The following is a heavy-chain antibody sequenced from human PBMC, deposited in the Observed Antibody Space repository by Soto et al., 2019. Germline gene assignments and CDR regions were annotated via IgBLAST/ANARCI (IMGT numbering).Heavy chain of an antibody. CDR2: ITSGARYM. CDR3: VREGIGNYGAGFD. Sequence: EVQLMESGGGLVKPGGSLRLSCAASGFTFSDHPMLWVRQAPGEGLGWVSSITSGARYMYYADSVKGRFTISRDNVEKSLYLQMSSLTAEDTAVYYCVREGIGNYGAGFDWGQGTLVTVSS. V-gene: IGHV3-21*02. CDR1: GFTFSDHP. D-gene: IGHD3-16*01. J-gene: IGHJ4*02.